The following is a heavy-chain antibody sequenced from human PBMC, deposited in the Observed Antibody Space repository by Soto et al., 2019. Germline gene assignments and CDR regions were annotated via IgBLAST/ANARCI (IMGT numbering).Heavy chain of an antibody. D-gene: IGHD4-17*01. CDR1: GGSISSSSYY. J-gene: IGHJ3*02. Sequence: SETLSLTCTVSGGSISSSSYYWGWIRQPPGKGLEWIGSIYYSGSTYYNPSLKSRVTISVDTSKNQSSLKLSSVTAADTAVYYCARPNYGDYEDAFDIWGQGTMVTVSS. CDR2: IYYSGST. CDR3: ARPNYGDYEDAFDI. V-gene: IGHV4-39*01.